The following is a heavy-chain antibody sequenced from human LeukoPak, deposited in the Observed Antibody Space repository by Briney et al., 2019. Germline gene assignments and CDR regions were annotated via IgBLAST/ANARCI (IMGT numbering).Heavy chain of an antibody. Sequence: SETLSLTCAVYGGSFSGYYWSWIRQPPGKGLEWIGEINHSGSTNYNPSLKSRVTISVDTSKNQFSPKLSSMTAADTAVYYCARLPDTAMVLAFDLWGRGTLVTVSS. J-gene: IGHJ2*01. CDR2: INHSGST. V-gene: IGHV4-34*01. CDR3: ARLPDTAMVLAFDL. CDR1: GGSFSGYY. D-gene: IGHD5-18*01.